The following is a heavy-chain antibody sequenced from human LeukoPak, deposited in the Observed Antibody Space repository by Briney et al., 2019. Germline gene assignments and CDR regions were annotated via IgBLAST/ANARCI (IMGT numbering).Heavy chain of an antibody. V-gene: IGHV4-59*01. CDR3: ARDKRHSYGRYFAH. CDR2: MQSSGNS. Sequence: PSEALSLTCSVSGDSISTYHWNWVRERPGKRLEWIGYMQSSGNSNYNPSLKSRVFMSVDTSKNQFVLNLMSVTAADTAVYYCARDKRHSYGRYFAHWGQGTLVSVSS. CDR1: GDSISTYH. D-gene: IGHD5-18*01. J-gene: IGHJ4*02.